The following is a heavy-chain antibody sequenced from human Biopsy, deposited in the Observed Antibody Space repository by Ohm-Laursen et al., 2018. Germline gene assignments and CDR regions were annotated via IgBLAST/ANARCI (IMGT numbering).Heavy chain of an antibody. D-gene: IGHD3/OR15-3a*01. CDR1: GGSVSGYY. Sequence: TLSLTWTVSGGSVSGYYWSWIRQPPGKGLEWIGYIYYNGSTNYNPSLKSRVTISVDTSKNQFSLKLNSVTAADTAVYSCARHSPAPNWTFDYWGQGTQVTVSS. V-gene: IGHV4-59*08. CDR3: ARHSPAPNWTFDY. CDR2: IYYNGST. J-gene: IGHJ4*02.